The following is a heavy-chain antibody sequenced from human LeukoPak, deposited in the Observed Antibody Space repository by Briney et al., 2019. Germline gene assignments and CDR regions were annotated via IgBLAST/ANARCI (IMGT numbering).Heavy chain of an antibody. CDR3: ARDRAALQDWVEFDP. CDR1: GFRVSDYY. CDR2: IRDSGEA. Sequence: PGGSLRLSCAVSGFRVSDYYMSWVRQAPGKGLEWVGLIRDSGEAFYADFVRGRFAISRDESEYTLYLQMNSLRVEDTAVYFCARDRAALQDWVEFDPWGQGTPVIVSS. D-gene: IGHD3/OR15-3a*01. J-gene: IGHJ5*02. V-gene: IGHV3-66*03.